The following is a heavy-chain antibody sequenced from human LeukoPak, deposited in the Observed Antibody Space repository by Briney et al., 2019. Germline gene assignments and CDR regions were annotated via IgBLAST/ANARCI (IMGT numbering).Heavy chain of an antibody. V-gene: IGHV4-4*07. CDR3: ARDLGGYSYYYMDV. D-gene: IGHD3-16*01. CDR1: GGSISSYY. CDR2: IYTSGGT. Sequence: SETLSLTCTVSGGSISSYYWGWVRQPAGKGLEWMGRIYTSGGTNYNPSLKSRVTISVDKSKKQFSLQLSSVTAADTAVYYCARDLGGYSYYYMDVWGKGTTVTVSS. J-gene: IGHJ6*03.